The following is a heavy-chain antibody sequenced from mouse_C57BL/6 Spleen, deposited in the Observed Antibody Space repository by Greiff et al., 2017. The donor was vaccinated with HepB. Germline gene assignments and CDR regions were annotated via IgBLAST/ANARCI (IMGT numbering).Heavy chain of an antibody. D-gene: IGHD1-1*01. CDR3: ARGGAVVGDFDV. Sequence: QVQLQQPGAELVMPGASVKLSCKASGYTFTSYWMHWVKQRPGQGLEWIGEIDPSDSYTNYNQKFKGKSTLTVDKSSSTAYMQLSSLTSEDSAVYYCARGGAVVGDFDVWGTGTTVTVSS. V-gene: IGHV1-69*01. J-gene: IGHJ1*03. CDR2: IDPSDSYT. CDR1: GYTFTSYW.